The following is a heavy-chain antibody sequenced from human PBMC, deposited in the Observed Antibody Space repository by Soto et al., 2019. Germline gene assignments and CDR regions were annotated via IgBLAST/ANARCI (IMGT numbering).Heavy chain of an antibody. CDR3: AKDGAAAGPFAFDI. CDR2: ISDSGGLT. D-gene: IGHD6-13*01. CDR1: GFAFSSHP. Sequence: PVGSLRLSCAASGFAFSSHPMSWVRQAPERGLEWVSGISDSGGLTYYADSVKGRFTISRDNSKNTLYLQMNSLRAEDTAVYYCAKDGAAAGPFAFDIWGQGTMVTVSS. V-gene: IGHV3-23*01. J-gene: IGHJ3*02.